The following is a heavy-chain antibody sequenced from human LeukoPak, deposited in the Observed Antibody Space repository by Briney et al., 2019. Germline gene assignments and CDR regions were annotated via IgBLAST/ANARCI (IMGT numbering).Heavy chain of an antibody. V-gene: IGHV1-18*03. CDR2: ISGYNDNT. Sequence: ASVKVSCKASGYSFPSYGISWVRQAPGQGLEWMGWISGYNDNTDYAPKFQDRVTMTIDTSTSTASMELRSLRSDDMAVYYCGRDPRVYCTGGRCFPPIDLWGQGTLVTVSS. D-gene: IGHD2-8*02. J-gene: IGHJ4*02. CDR1: GYSFPSYG. CDR3: GRDPRVYCTGGRCFPPIDL.